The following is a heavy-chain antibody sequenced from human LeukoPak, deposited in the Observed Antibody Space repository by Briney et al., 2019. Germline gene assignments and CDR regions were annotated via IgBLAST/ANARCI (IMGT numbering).Heavy chain of an antibody. CDR1: GFTFSSYW. D-gene: IGHD6-6*01. J-gene: IGHJ4*02. CDR2: INHNGNVN. V-gene: IGHV3-7*03. CDR3: ARWALAARFMDY. Sequence: GGSLRLSCAASGFTFSSYWMNWARQAPGKGLEWVASINHNGNVNYYVDSVKGRFTISRDNAKNSLYLQMSNLRAEDTAVYYCARWALAARFMDYWGQGTLVTVSS.